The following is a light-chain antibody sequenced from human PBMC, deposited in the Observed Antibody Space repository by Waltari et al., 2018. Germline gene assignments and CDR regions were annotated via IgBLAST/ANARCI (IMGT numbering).Light chain of an antibody. CDR1: SGHSSTV. Sequence: QLVLTQSPSASASLGASVKLTCTPSSGHSSTVIAWLQQQPENGPRYLMKVNSDGSHSKGDEIPDRFSGSSSGAERYLTISSLQSEDEADYYCQTGGHGTWVFGGGTKLTVL. V-gene: IGLV4-69*01. CDR2: VNSDGSH. CDR3: QTGGHGTWV. J-gene: IGLJ3*02.